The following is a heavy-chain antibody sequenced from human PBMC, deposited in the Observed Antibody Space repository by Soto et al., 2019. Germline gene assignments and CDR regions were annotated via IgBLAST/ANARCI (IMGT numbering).Heavy chain of an antibody. CDR1: GFTLSSYG. Sequence: GGSLRLSCGASGFTLSSYGMHWVRQAPGKGLEWVAVIWYDGSNKYYADSVKGRFTISRDNSKNTLYLQMNSLRAEDTAVYYCARRIRDYYYGMDVWGQGTTVTVSS. CDR3: ARRIRDYYYGMDV. D-gene: IGHD1-20*01. V-gene: IGHV3-33*01. J-gene: IGHJ6*02. CDR2: IWYDGSNK.